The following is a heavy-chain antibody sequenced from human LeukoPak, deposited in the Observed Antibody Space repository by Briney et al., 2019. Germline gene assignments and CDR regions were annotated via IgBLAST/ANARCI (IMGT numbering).Heavy chain of an antibody. Sequence: SGGSLRLSCEVSGFSFSRFWMSWVRQAPGKGLEWVANIKQDGSEKYYVDSVKGRFTISRDNAKNSLYLQMNSLRAEDTAVYYCARDYYDSSGYYYFDYWGQGTLVTVSS. V-gene: IGHV3-7*01. CDR1: GFSFSRFW. D-gene: IGHD3-22*01. J-gene: IGHJ4*02. CDR2: IKQDGSEK. CDR3: ARDYYDSSGYYYFDY.